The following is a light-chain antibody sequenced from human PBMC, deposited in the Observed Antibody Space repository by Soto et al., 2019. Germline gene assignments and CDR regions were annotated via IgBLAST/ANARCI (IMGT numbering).Light chain of an antibody. CDR2: GTS. CDR3: QHQGT. V-gene: IGKV3-20*01. CDR1: QSVSSSY. Sequence: ESVLTQSPGTLSLSPGERATLSCRASQSVSSSYLAWYQQKPGQTPRLLIYGTSSRATGIPDRFSGSGSGTDFTLTIIRLEPEDFAVYYCQHQGTFGQGTKVDIK. J-gene: IGKJ1*01.